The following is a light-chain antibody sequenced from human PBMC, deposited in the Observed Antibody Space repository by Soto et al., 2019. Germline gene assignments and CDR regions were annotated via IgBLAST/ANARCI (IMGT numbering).Light chain of an antibody. CDR2: GAS. CDR3: QQYYNWPRT. CDR1: QSRGSN. Sequence: EILLTQSPGTLSLSPGEIATLSFKTSQSRGSNFLAWYQHKPGQAPRLLFYGASTGATGLPARFSGSGSGTEFTLTINSLQAEDCAVYYCQQYYNWPRTFGQGTRLEIK. J-gene: IGKJ5*01. V-gene: IGKV3-15*01.